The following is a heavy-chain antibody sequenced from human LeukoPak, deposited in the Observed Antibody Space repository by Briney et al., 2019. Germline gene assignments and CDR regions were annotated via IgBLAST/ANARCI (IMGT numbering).Heavy chain of an antibody. CDR3: ARGLDVSYFDY. CDR1: GFTVSSNY. CDR2: IYSGGGT. Sequence: GGSLRLSRAASGFTVSSNYMSWVRQAPGKGLEWVSVIYSGGGTYYADSVKGRFTISRDNSKNTLYLQMNSLRAEDTAVYYCARGLDVSYFDYWGQGTLVTVSS. J-gene: IGHJ4*02. D-gene: IGHD2/OR15-2a*01. V-gene: IGHV3-53*01.